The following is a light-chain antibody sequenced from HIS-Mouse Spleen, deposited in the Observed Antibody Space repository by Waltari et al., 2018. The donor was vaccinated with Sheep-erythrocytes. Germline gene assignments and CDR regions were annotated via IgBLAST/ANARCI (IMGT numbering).Light chain of an antibody. CDR1: TLWDKY. J-gene: IGLJ1*01. CDR2: QDS. V-gene: IGLV3-1*01. CDR3: QAWDSSTYV. Sequence: SYELTQPPPVSVSPGQTVSITSLGDTLWDKYACWYQQKPGPSPVLVIYQDSTRPSGTPERFSGSNSGNTATLTISGTQAMDEADYYCQAWDSSTYVFGTGTKVTVL.